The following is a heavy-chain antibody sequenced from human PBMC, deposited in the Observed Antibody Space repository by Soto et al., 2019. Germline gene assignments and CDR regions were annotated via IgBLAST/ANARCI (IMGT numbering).Heavy chain of an antibody. CDR1: GGTFTYYG. CDR2: IIPIIGPA. Sequence: QVQLVQSGAEVKRPGSSVKLSCKASGGTFTYYGISWVRQAPGQGLEWMGGIIPIIGPATYAQKFQGRVTITADQSTSTAYMELSSLGSEDTALYYWARDLGTTIAGPPRRETYGWLDPWCQGTLVTVSS. CDR3: ARDLGTTIAGPPRRETYGWLDP. D-gene: IGHD3-22*01. J-gene: IGHJ5*02. V-gene: IGHV1-69*01.